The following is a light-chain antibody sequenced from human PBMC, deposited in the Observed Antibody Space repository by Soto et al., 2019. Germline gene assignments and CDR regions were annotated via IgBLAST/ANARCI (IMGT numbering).Light chain of an antibody. CDR2: AAS. CDR3: QQYYIFPRT. Sequence: AIRMTQSPSSFSASTGDRVTITCRANQSISSYLAWYQQRPGKAPKLLIYAASTLQSGVPSRFSGSGSGTDFTLTVSCLQSEDFASYYCQQYYIFPRTFGPGTQVDIK. CDR1: QSISSY. J-gene: IGKJ3*01. V-gene: IGKV1-8*01.